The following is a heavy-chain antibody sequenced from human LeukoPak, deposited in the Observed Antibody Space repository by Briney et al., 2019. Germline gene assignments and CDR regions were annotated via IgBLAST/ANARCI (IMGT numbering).Heavy chain of an antibody. CDR3: AKGSSGWFDY. J-gene: IGHJ4*02. CDR2: SCGDDGDT. V-gene: IGHV3-23*01. CDR1: GFTFSSHA. Sequence: GGSLRLSCVASGFTFSSHAMSWVRQAPGKGLEWVSGSCGDDGDTDYADSVKGRFTISRDNSKNTLYLLMNSLRAEDTALYYCAKGSSGWFDYWGQGTLVTVSS. D-gene: IGHD6-19*01.